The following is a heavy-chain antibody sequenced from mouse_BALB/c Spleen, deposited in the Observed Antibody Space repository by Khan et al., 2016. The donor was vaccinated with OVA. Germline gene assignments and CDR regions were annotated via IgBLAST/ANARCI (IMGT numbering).Heavy chain of an antibody. CDR2: IFPGNDDT. CDR1: GYTFTNYW. J-gene: IGHJ4*01. Sequence: QVQLKQSGAELARPGASVNLSCKASGYTFTNYWIHWVRQRPGQGLEWIGSIFPGNDDTNYTQKFKGKATLTADKSSSTACMHIRTLASEDSAVYYCATHVHYAMDYWGQGTSVTVSS. CDR3: ATHVHYAMDY. V-gene: IGHV1-87*01.